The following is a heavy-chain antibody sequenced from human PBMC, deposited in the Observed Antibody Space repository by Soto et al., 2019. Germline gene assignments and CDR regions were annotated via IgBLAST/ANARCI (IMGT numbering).Heavy chain of an antibody. CDR1: RGCFTGDY. D-gene: IGHD4-17*01. CDR2: ITHSGGT. Sequence: PSETLSLTCAVYRGCFTGDYWRCIRQPPGKGLEWIGEITHSGGTNYNPSLKSRVTISVDTSKNQCSLKLSSVTAADTAVYFCTRDVDFGEQNVCDQGTTVTVSS. CDR3: TRDVDFGEQNV. J-gene: IGHJ6*02. V-gene: IGHV4-34*01.